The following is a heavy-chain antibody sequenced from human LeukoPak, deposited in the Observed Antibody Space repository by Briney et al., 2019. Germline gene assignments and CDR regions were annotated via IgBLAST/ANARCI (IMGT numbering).Heavy chain of an antibody. D-gene: IGHD6-6*01. CDR1: GDSISGTGYY. CDR3: ARHVWGTSSLLYYFDY. J-gene: IGHJ4*02. Sequence: SETLSLTCTVSGDSISGTGYYWGWIRQPPGKGLEWIASISYSGSTYYNPSLKSRVTMSVDTSKDQFSLKLSSVTPAVPGVNYCARHVWGTSSLLYYFDYWGQGTLVTVSS. V-gene: IGHV4-39*01. CDR2: ISYSGST.